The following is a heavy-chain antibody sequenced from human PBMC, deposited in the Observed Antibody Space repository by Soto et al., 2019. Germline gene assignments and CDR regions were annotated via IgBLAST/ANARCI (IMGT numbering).Heavy chain of an antibody. CDR2: IFSNDEK. J-gene: IGHJ6*03. V-gene: IGHV2-26*01. CDR3: ARILFGRSVAGGYFYMDV. CDR1: GFSLSNGKVG. D-gene: IGHD6-19*01. Sequence: HVTLKESGPVLVKPTETLTLTCTVSGFSLSNGKVGVSWIRQPPWKALEWLAHIFSNDEKSYRTSLKSRLTISEDTSKSQVVLTMTNVDPVDTATYYCARILFGRSVAGGYFYMDVWGKWTTVTVSS.